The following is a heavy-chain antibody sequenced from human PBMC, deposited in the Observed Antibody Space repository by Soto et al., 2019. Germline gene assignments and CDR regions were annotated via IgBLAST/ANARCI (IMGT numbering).Heavy chain of an antibody. V-gene: IGHV3-23*01. CDR3: AKGAVGRIAVAGTPVY. D-gene: IGHD6-19*01. Sequence: GGSLRLSCTASGLTFSSYAMSWVRQAPGKGLEWVSAISGSGGSTYYADSVKGRFTISRDNSKNTLYLQMNSLRAEDTAVYYCAKGAVGRIAVAGTPVYWGQGTLVTVSS. J-gene: IGHJ4*02. CDR2: ISGSGGST. CDR1: GLTFSSYA.